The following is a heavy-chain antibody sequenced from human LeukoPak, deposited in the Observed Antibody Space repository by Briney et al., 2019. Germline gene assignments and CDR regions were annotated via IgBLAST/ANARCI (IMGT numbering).Heavy chain of an antibody. CDR3: ARSQGIWFGELLSDYYYYGMDV. J-gene: IGHJ6*04. V-gene: IGHV1-18*04. CDR2: ISAYNGNT. Sequence: ASVKVSCKASGYTFTSYGISWVRQAPGQGLEWMGWISAYNGNTNYAQKLQGRVTMTTDTSTSTAYMGLRSLRSDDTAVYYCARSQGIWFGELLSDYYYYGMDVWGKGTTVTVSS. D-gene: IGHD3-10*01. CDR1: GYTFTSYG.